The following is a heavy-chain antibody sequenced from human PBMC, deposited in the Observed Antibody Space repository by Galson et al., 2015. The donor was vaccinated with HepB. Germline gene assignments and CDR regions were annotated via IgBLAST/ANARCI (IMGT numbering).Heavy chain of an antibody. Sequence: SVKVSCKASGGTFSSYAISWVRQAPGQGLEWMGGIIPIFGTANYAQKFQGRVTITADESTSTAYMELSSLRSEDTAVYYCARDNIVVVVAATTYNWFDPWGQGTLVTVSS. CDR2: IIPIFGTA. D-gene: IGHD2-15*01. CDR1: GGTFSSYA. J-gene: IGHJ5*02. CDR3: ARDNIVVVVAATTYNWFDP. V-gene: IGHV1-69*13.